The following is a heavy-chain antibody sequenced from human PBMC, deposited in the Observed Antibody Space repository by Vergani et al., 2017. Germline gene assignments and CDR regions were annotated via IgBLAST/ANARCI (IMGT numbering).Heavy chain of an antibody. V-gene: IGHV3-9*01. CDR1: GITFWKFG. CDR3: VKDTGIQLWQHFES. J-gene: IGHJ4*02. D-gene: IGHD3-16*01. CDR2: ISWNSGAV. Sequence: EVDMVESGGGLAQPGGSLRLSCEASGITFWKFGMPWVRQGPGKGLEWVSGISWNSGAVDYADSVRGRFTISRDNAKNSLYLQMNNLRPEDTAFYYCVKDTGIQLWQHFESWGQGILVTVSS.